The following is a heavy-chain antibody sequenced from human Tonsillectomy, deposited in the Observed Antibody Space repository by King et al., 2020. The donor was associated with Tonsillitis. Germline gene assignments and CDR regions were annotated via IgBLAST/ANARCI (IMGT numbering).Heavy chain of an antibody. D-gene: IGHD3-10*01. CDR1: GFIVSSDY. V-gene: IGHV3-53*01. CDR2: IYSGGST. Sequence: VQLVESGGGLIQPGGSLRLSCAASGFIVSSDYMNWVRQAPGKGLEWVSVIYSGGSTYYADSVKGRFTIPRDNSKNTLYLQMNRLGAEDTAVYYCAREYYGSGFPDYWGQGTLVTVSS. J-gene: IGHJ4*02. CDR3: AREYYGSGFPDY.